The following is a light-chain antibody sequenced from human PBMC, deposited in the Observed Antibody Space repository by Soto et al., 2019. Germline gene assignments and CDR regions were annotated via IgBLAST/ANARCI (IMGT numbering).Light chain of an antibody. Sequence: QSVLTQPTSVSGAPGQRVTISCTGSSSNIGAGYDVHWYQHLPGTAPKLLIYGNSNRPSGVPDRFSGSKSGTSASLAITGLEAEDEADYYCHSYDSSLSGSVFGGGTKLTVL. V-gene: IGLV1-40*01. CDR3: HSYDSSLSGSV. CDR1: SSNIGAGYD. J-gene: IGLJ2*01. CDR2: GNS.